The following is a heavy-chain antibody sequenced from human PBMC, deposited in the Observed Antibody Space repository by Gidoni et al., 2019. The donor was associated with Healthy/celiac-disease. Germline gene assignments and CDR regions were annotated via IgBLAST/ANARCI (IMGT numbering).Heavy chain of an antibody. CDR1: GFTFSSYS. J-gene: IGHJ6*02. CDR2: IRNCKSTI. Sequence: EVQLVESGGGLVQPGGSLRLSCAASGFTFSSYSMNWVRQAPGKGLEWVLYIRNCKSTIFYAGSLKGRFTIFRGNAKNSLYLQMNSLRGEGTAVYYWARDRTVDYYYYGMDGWGQGTTVTVSS. CDR3: ARDRTVDYYYYGMDG. V-gene: IGHV3-48*04.